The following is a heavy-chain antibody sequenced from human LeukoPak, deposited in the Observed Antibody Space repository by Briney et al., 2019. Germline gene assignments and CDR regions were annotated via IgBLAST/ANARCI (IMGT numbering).Heavy chain of an antibody. D-gene: IGHD3-10*01. CDR3: AREKRVNYGSGSLDY. Sequence: SETLSLTCTVSGGSISSYYWSCTRQPAGKALEWIGCIYTCESTNYNPSLKSRVTMTVDTSKNQFSLKLSSVTAADTAVYYCAREKRVNYGSGSLDYWGQGTLVTVSS. CDR2: IYTCEST. V-gene: IGHV4-4*07. J-gene: IGHJ4*02. CDR1: GGSISSYY.